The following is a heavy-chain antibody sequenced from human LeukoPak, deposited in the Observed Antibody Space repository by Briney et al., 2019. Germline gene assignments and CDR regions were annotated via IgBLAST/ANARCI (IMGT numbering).Heavy chain of an antibody. V-gene: IGHV3-72*01. D-gene: IGHD2-21*02. CDR3: VRSVTASTTGAI. CDR2: MRSKPYSYTT. J-gene: IGHJ3*02. CDR1: GFTFSDYS. Sequence: GGSLRLSCATSGFTFSDYSMDWVRQAPGKGLGGVGGMRSKPYSYTTQYAASVKGRFTISRDDSKNSLYLHMHRQNPEDTAVYYCVRSVTASTTGAIWGQGTMVTVSS.